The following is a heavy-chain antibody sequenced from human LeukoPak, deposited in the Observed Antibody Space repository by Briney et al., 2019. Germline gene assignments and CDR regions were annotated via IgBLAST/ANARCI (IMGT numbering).Heavy chain of an antibody. J-gene: IGHJ4*02. Sequence: GASVKVSCKVSGYTLTELSMHWVRQAPGKGLEWMGGFDPEDGETICAQKFQGRVTMTEDTSTDTAYMELSSLRSEDTAVYYCATATPAAKGGGFDYWGQGTLVTVSS. CDR2: FDPEDGET. CDR3: ATATPAAKGGGFDY. CDR1: GYTLTELS. D-gene: IGHD2-2*01. V-gene: IGHV1-24*01.